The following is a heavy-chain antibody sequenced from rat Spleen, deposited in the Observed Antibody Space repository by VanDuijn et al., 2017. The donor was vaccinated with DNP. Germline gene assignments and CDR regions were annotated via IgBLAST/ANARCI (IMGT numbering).Heavy chain of an antibody. CDR1: RFTFSNFY. J-gene: IGHJ2*01. CDR2: IGTSGSRT. CDR3: ARHERTTGLGFDY. D-gene: IGHD1-6*01. Sequence: EVQLVESGGGLVQPGRSLKLSCAASRFTFSNFYMAWVRQAPKKGLEWVATIGTSGSRTYYPDSVKGRFTISRENAKSNLYLQMNSLRSEDTATYYCARHERTTGLGFDYWGQGVMVTVSS. V-gene: IGHV5-25*01.